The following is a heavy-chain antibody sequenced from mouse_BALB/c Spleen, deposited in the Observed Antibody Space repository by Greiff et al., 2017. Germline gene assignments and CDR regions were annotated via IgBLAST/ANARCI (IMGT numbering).Heavy chain of an antibody. J-gene: IGHJ2*01. Sequence: EVKLVESGGGLVQPGGSLRLSCATSGFTFTDYYMSWVRQPPGKALEWLGFIRNKANGYTTEYSASVKGRFTISRDNSQSILYLQMNTLRAEDSATYYCARDMLYGNYPYYFDYWGQGTTLTVSS. V-gene: IGHV7-3*02. CDR1: GFTFTDYY. CDR3: ARDMLYGNYPYYFDY. CDR2: IRNKANGYTT. D-gene: IGHD2-1*01.